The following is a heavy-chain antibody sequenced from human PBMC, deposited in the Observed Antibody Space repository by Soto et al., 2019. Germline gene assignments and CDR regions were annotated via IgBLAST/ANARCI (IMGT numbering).Heavy chain of an antibody. J-gene: IGHJ4*02. V-gene: IGHV3-33*01. CDR1: GFTFSSYG. D-gene: IGHD6-19*01. CDR3: ARELLPGYSSGWYDG. Sequence: HPGGSLRLSCAASGFTFSSYGMHWVRQAPGKGLEWVAVIWYDGSNKYYADSVKGRFTISRDNSKNTLYLQMNSLRAEDTAVYYCARELLPGYSSGWYDGWGQGTLVTVSS. CDR2: IWYDGSNK.